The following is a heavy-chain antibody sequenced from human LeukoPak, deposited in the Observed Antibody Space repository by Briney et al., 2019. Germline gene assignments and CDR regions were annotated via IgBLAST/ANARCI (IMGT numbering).Heavy chain of an antibody. Sequence: ASVKVSCKASGYTFTSYGIIWVRQAPGQGLEWMGWINPNSGGTSYAQKFQGRVTMTRDTSISTAYMELRRLGSDDTAVYYCARRYTSSSQWNWYFDFWGRGTLVTVSS. J-gene: IGHJ2*01. CDR1: GYTFTSYG. V-gene: IGHV1-2*02. D-gene: IGHD6-6*01. CDR3: ARRYTSSSQWNWYFDF. CDR2: INPNSGGT.